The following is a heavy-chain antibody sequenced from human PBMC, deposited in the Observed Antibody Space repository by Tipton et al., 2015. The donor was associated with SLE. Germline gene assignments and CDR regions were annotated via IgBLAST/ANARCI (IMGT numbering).Heavy chain of an antibody. J-gene: IGHJ3*02. V-gene: IGHV3-30*04. CDR1: GFALSSSA. D-gene: IGHD3-10*01. CDR3: AAELLNAFDI. CDR2: ISYDGSNK. Sequence: SLRLSCAASGFALSSSAMHWVRQAPGKGLEWVAVISYDGSNKYYADSVKGRFTISRDNSKNTLYVQMNSLRAEDTAVYYCAAELLNAFDIWGQGTMVTVSS.